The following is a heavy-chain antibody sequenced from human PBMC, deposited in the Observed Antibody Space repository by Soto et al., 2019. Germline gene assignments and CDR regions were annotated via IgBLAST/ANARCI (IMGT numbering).Heavy chain of an antibody. Sequence: SETLSLTCTVSGGPFSCYCWSWIRQPPGKGLEWIGYVYYSGNTNYNPSLKSRVTISLDTSKNQISLKLSSVTAADTAVYYCARGAGSYYYYGMDVWGQGTTVTVSS. CDR2: VYYSGNT. CDR1: GGPFSCYC. J-gene: IGHJ6*02. CDR3: ARGAGSYYYYGMDV. V-gene: IGHV4-59*01. D-gene: IGHD2-15*01.